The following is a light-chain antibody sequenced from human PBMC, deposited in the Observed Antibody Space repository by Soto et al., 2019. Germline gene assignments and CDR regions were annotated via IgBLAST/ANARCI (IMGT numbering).Light chain of an antibody. CDR2: KAS. J-gene: IGKJ4*01. Sequence: DIQMTQSPYTLSASVGDRVTITCRASQSISDWLAWYQQKPGKAPNLLIYKASTLESGVPSRFSGSGSGTEFTLTISRLQPDDFGTYYCQQYNSYPLTFGGGTKVEIK. V-gene: IGKV1-5*03. CDR1: QSISDW. CDR3: QQYNSYPLT.